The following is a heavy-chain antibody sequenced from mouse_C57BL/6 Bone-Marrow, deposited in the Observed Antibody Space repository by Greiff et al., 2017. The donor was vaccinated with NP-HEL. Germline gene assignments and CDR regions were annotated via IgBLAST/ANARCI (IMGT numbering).Heavy chain of an antibody. J-gene: IGHJ4*01. CDR2: INPSTGGT. V-gene: IGHV1-42*01. Sequence: EVKLMESGPELVKPGASVKISCKASGYSFTGYYMNWVKQSPEKSLEWIGEINPSTGGTTYNQKFKAKATLTVDKSSSTAYMQLKSLTSEDSAVYYCASAQKLYAMDYWGQGTSVTVSS. CDR3: ASAQKLYAMDY. CDR1: GYSFTGYY.